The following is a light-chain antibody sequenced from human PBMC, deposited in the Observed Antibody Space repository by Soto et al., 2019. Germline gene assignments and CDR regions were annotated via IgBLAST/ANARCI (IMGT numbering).Light chain of an antibody. V-gene: IGKV3-20*01. CDR3: QQGVT. CDR2: DAS. J-gene: IGKJ4*01. CDR1: QSLTTNY. Sequence: EIVLTQSPGTLSLSPGERATLSCRASQSLTTNYLAWYQQKPGQAPRLLIYDASSMATGITDRFSGSGSGTDFTLTIARLVPEDFAVFYCQQGVTFGGGTKVEIK.